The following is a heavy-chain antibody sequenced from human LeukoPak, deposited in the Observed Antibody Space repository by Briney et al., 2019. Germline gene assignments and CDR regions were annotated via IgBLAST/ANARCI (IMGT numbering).Heavy chain of an antibody. J-gene: IGHJ6*03. V-gene: IGHV4-39*07. CDR3: VRAPRGSSWSRSYYYYYMDV. Sequence: SETLSLTCTVSGGSISSSSYYWGWIRQPPGKGLEWIGSIYHSGSTYYNPSLKSRVTISVDTSKNQFSLKLSSVTAADTAVYYCVRAPRGSSWSRSYYYYYMDVWGKGTTVTVSS. CDR2: IYHSGST. CDR1: GGSISSSSYY. D-gene: IGHD6-13*01.